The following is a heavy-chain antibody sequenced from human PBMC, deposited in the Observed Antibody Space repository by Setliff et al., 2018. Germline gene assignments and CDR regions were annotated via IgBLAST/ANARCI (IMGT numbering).Heavy chain of an antibody. CDR1: GFTFSSYW. V-gene: IGHV3-7*01. J-gene: IGHJ3*02. Sequence: GGSLRLSCSASGFTFSSYWMSWVRQAPGKWLERVANIKQEGSEKYYGDSVKGRLTISRDNAKNSLYLQMNSLRAEDTAVYYCARDWAYCGGDCYSTAFDIWGQGTMVTVSS. CDR3: ARDWAYCGGDCYSTAFDI. D-gene: IGHD2-21*02. CDR2: IKQEGSEK.